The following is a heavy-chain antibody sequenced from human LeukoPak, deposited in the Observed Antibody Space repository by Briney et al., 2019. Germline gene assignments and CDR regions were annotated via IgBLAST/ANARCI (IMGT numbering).Heavy chain of an antibody. V-gene: IGHV4-39*01. Sequence: SETPSLTCTVSGGSISSSNYYWGWIRQPPGKGLDWIGSLYYSGTTYYNPSLKSRVTISVDTSKNQFSLKLTSVTAADTAVYYCARLEMMDYGDYDNFDYWGQGTLVTVSS. CDR1: GGSISSSNYY. CDR3: ARLEMMDYGDYDNFDY. J-gene: IGHJ4*02. CDR2: LYYSGTT. D-gene: IGHD4-17*01.